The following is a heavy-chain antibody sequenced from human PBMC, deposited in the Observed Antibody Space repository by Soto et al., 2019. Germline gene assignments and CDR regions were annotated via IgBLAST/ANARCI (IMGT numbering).Heavy chain of an antibody. CDR3: AREDSSGYRFDS. V-gene: IGHV1-69*06. D-gene: IGHD3-22*01. Sequence: QVQLEQSGAEGKKPGSSVTVSCKVSAGTFSTYIISWVRQAPGHGLEWMGGIIPLFGAANYAQKFQGRVTITADKSTSTAYMELSSLRSEDTAIYYCAREDSSGYRFDSWGQGTLVTVST. CDR1: AGTFSTYI. CDR2: IIPLFGAA. J-gene: IGHJ4*02.